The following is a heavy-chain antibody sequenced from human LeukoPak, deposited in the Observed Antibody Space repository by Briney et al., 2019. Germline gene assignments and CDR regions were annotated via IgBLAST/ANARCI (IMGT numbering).Heavy chain of an antibody. CDR3: ARDYCSSTSCYDY. CDR1: GFTCSIYE. V-gene: IGHV3-48*03. Sequence: GGSLRLSCAASGFTCSIYEMNWVRQASGKRVWCVSYISSSGSTVYYADSVKGRFTISRDNAKNSLYLQMDSLRAEDTAVYYCARDYCSSTSCYDYWGQGTLVTVSS. CDR2: ISSSGSTV. D-gene: IGHD2-2*01. J-gene: IGHJ4*02.